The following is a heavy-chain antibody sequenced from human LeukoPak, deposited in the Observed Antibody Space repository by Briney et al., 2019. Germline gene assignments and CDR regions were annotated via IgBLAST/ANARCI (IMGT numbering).Heavy chain of an antibody. D-gene: IGHD3-22*01. V-gene: IGHV3-33*01. CDR2: IWYDGSNK. CDR3: AREARTYYYDSSGYYFDY. J-gene: IGHJ4*02. Sequence: GGSLRLSCAASGFTFSSYGMHWVRQAPGKGLEWVAVIWYDGSNKYYADSVKGRFTISRDNSKNTLYLQMNSLRAEDTAVYYCAREARTYYYDSSGYYFDYWGQGTLVTVSS. CDR1: GFTFSSYG.